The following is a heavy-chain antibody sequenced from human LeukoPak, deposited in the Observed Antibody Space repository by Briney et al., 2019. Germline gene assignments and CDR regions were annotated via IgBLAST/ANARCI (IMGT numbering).Heavy chain of an antibody. D-gene: IGHD1-7*01. Sequence: PSETLSLTCTVSGGSISSGSYYWSWIRQAAGKGLEWIGRIYTSGSTNYNRSLKSRVTISVDTSKNQFSLKLSSVTAADTAVYYCAREDSRWELFDYWGQGTLVTVSS. CDR2: IYTSGST. V-gene: IGHV4-61*02. CDR3: AREDSRWELFDY. CDR1: GGSISSGSYY. J-gene: IGHJ4*02.